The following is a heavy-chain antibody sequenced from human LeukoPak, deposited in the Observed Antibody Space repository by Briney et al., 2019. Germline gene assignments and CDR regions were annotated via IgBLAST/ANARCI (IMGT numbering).Heavy chain of an antibody. J-gene: IGHJ4*02. CDR3: ARDLYGVGDY. Sequence: PSETLPLTCTVSGGSICSYYWSWIRQPPGKGLEWIGHIYYSGSTNYNPSLKSRVTISVDTSKNQFSLKLSSVTAADTAVYYCARDLYGVGDYWGQGTLVTVSS. D-gene: IGHD4-17*01. CDR2: IYYSGST. V-gene: IGHV4-59*01. CDR1: GGSICSYY.